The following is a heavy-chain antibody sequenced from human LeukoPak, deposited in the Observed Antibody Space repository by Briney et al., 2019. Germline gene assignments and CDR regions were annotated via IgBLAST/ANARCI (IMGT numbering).Heavy chain of an antibody. J-gene: IGHJ4*02. V-gene: IGHV3-30*02. D-gene: IGHD5-12*01. CDR2: IRYDGSDK. CDR1: GFTFSSYG. Sequence: GGSLRLSCAASGFTFSSYGIHFIRQAPEGLEWVAFIRYDGSDKYYADSVKGRFTISRDNSKHTLYLQMSSLRAEDTAVYYCAKDLGEYSGYDPNFDFWGQGTLVTVSS. CDR3: AKDLGEYSGYDPNFDF.